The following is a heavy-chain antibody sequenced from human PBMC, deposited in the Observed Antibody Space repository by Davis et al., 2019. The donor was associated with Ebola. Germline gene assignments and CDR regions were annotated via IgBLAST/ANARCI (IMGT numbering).Heavy chain of an antibody. V-gene: IGHV3-73*01. J-gene: IGHJ4*02. D-gene: IGHD6-19*01. Sequence: GESLKISCAASGFTFSGSAMHWVRQASGKGLEWVGRIRSKANSYATAYAASVQGRFTISRDDSKNTAYLQMNSLKTEDTAVYYCTRLHSSGWDYGYWGQGTLVTVSS. CDR1: GFTFSGSA. CDR3: TRLHSSGWDYGY. CDR2: IRSKANSYAT.